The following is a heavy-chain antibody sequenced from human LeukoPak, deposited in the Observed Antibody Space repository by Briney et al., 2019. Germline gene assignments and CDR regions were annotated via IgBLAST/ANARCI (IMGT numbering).Heavy chain of an antibody. J-gene: IGHJ4*02. CDR1: GFTFSSYW. Sequence: GGSLRLSCAASGFTFSSYWMSWVRQAPGKGQEWVANIKQDGSEKYYVDSVKGRFTISRDNAKNSLYLQMNSLRAEDTAVYYCAREGYYGDYAFWGQGTLVTVSS. V-gene: IGHV3-7*01. CDR2: IKQDGSEK. CDR3: AREGYYGDYAF. D-gene: IGHD4-17*01.